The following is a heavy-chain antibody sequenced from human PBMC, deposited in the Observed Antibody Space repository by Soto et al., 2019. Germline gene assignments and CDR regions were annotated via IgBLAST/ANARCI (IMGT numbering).Heavy chain of an antibody. CDR2: IKTKADGGAT. J-gene: IGHJ6*03. V-gene: IGHV3-15*07. CDR3: TTDAGTQYYYYYNLDV. Sequence: EVQLVESGGGLVKPGGSLRLSCAASGFTFSNAYMNWVRQAPGKGLEWVGRIKTKADGGATDYAAPVRDRFTISRDDSKNTLYLQMNSLKTEDTAVYYCTTDAGTQYYYYYNLDVWGQGATVAVSS. CDR1: GFTFSNAY. D-gene: IGHD1-1*01.